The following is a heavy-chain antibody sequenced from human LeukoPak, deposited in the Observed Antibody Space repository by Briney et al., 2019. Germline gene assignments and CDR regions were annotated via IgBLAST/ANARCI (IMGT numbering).Heavy chain of an antibody. CDR1: KFTFSRYS. V-gene: IGHV3-9*01. D-gene: IGHD3-10*01. Sequence: GGSLRLSCAASKFTFSRYSRNWVRQAPGKGLEWLSGISWSSGSIGYADSVKGRFTISRDNAKNSLYLQMNSLRAEDTALYYCAKDIYGSGSYYTRGIDYWGQGTLVTVSS. J-gene: IGHJ4*02. CDR2: ISWSSGSI. CDR3: AKDIYGSGSYYTRGIDY.